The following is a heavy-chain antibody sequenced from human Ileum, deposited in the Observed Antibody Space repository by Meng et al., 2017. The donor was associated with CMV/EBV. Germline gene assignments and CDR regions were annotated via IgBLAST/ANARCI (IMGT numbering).Heavy chain of an antibody. CDR2: INEDGSLT. CDR1: GFTFSRAW. Sequence: GSLRLSVAASGFTFSRAWMSWVRQVPGKGPEWFANINEDGSLTHYVASVKGRFTIYRDNTQNSLYLQMNSLRGDDTAVYYCEGGDGYWGQGTLVTVSS. V-gene: IGHV3-7*04. CDR3: EGGDGY. J-gene: IGHJ4*02.